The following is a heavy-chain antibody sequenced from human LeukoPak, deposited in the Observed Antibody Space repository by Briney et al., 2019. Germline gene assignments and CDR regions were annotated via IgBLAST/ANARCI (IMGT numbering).Heavy chain of an antibody. CDR2: INHSGST. CDR1: GGSFSGYY. CDR3: ASIDYYDSSGPDGY. V-gene: IGHV4-34*01. J-gene: IGHJ4*02. Sequence: PSETLSLTCAVYGGSFSGYYWSWIRHPPGQGLEWIGEINHSGSTNYNPSLKSRVTISVDTSKNQFSLKLSSVTAADTAVYYCASIDYYDSSGPDGYWGQGTLVTVSS. D-gene: IGHD3-22*01.